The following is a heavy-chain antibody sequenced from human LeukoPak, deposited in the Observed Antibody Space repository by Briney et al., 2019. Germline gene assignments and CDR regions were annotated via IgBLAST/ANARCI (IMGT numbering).Heavy chain of an antibody. Sequence: PGGSLRLSCAASGFTFSSYAMHWVRQAPGKGLEYVSAISSNGGSTYYANSVKGRFTISRDNSKNTLYLQMGSLRAEDMAVYYCARGRTSIAAAGADYWGQGTPVTVSS. CDR2: ISSNGGST. CDR1: GFTFSSYA. CDR3: ARGRTSIAAAGADY. D-gene: IGHD6-13*01. J-gene: IGHJ4*02. V-gene: IGHV3-64*01.